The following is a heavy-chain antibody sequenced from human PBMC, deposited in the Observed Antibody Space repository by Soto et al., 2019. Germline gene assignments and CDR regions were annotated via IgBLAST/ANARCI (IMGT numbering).Heavy chain of an antibody. CDR3: ARVLGDYDVGYYYYYMDV. CDR2: MNPNSGNT. Sequence: ASVKVSCKASGYTFTSYDINWVRQATGQGLEWMGWMNPNSGNTGYAQKFQGRVTMTRNTSISTAYMELSSLRSEDTAVFYCARVLGDYDVGYYYYYMDVWGKGTTVTVSS. CDR1: GYTFTSYD. V-gene: IGHV1-8*01. J-gene: IGHJ6*03. D-gene: IGHD4-17*01.